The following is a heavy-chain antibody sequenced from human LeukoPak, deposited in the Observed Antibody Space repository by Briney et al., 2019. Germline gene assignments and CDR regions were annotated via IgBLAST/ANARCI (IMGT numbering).Heavy chain of an antibody. CDR3: AREERGYCGGDCSYGMDV. J-gene: IGHJ6*02. CDR2: ISDDSRTT. D-gene: IGHD2-15*01. CDR1: VFSFSYYS. V-gene: IGHV3-48*04. Sequence: PGGSLRLSCAASVFSFSYYSMNWVRQAPGKGLEWVSYISDDSRTTYYADSVKGRFTISRDNAKNSLYLQMNSLRGEDTAVYYCAREERGYCGGDCSYGMDVWGQGTTVTVSS.